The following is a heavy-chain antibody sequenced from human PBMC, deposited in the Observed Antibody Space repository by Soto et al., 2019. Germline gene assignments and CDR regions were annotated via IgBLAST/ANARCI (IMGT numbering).Heavy chain of an antibody. CDR3: ARDDDFDDNGLDY. D-gene: IGHD1-1*01. CDR2: IVREGTEK. Sequence: QVQLVESGGGVVQPGGSLTLSCAASGFTFSAYGMHWVRQAPGEGLEWLKVIVREGTEKYYSDSVRGRFTVSRDNFKSALYLEMNSLRAEDTAVYYCARDDDFDDNGLDYWGQGTLVSVSS. V-gene: IGHV3-33*05. J-gene: IGHJ4*02. CDR1: GFTFSAYG.